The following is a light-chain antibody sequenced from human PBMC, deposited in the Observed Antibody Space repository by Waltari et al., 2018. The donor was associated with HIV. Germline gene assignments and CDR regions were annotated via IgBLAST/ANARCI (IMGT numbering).Light chain of an antibody. CDR3: GAWDSSLSAVL. CDR2: DNN. CDR1: SSNIGNNY. J-gene: IGLJ2*01. Sequence: QSMLTQPPSVSAAPGQKVTISCSGSSSNIGNNYVSWYQQLPGTAPKLLIYDNNKRPSGIPDRFSVSKSATSATLGITGLQTGDEADYYCGAWDSSLSAVLFGGGTKLTVL. V-gene: IGLV1-51*01.